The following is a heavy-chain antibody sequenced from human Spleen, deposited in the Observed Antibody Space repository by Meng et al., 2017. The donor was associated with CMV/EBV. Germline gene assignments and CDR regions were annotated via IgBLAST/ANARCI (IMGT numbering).Heavy chain of an antibody. Sequence: CAISGESVSSKSAAWNWIRQSPSRGLEWLGRTYYRSKWYSEYAVSLRGRIIINPDTSKNQFSLQLNSVTPGDTAVYYCTRDVLGGFDPWGQGTLVTVSS. CDR1: GESVSSKSAA. J-gene: IGHJ5*02. CDR3: TRDVLGGFDP. CDR2: TYYRSKWYS. V-gene: IGHV6-1*01. D-gene: IGHD3-16*01.